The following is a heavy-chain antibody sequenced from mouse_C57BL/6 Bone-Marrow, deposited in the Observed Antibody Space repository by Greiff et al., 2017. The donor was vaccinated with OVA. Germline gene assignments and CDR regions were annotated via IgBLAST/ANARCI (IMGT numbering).Heavy chain of an antibody. D-gene: IGHD2-12*01. CDR3: ARRMLRDGGY. Sequence: QVQLKQPGAELVKPGASVKLSCKASGYTFTSYWMHWVKQRPGQGLEWIGMIHPNSGSTNYNEKFKSKATLTVDKSSSTAYMQLSSLTSEDSAVYYCARRMLRDGGYWGQGTTLTVSS. CDR2: IHPNSGST. J-gene: IGHJ2*01. CDR1: GYTFTSYW. V-gene: IGHV1-64*01.